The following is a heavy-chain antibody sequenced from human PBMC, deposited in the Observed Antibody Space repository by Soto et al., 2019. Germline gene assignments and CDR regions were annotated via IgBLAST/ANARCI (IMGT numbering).Heavy chain of an antibody. CDR1: GYTFTSYG. Sequence: ASVKVSFKVSGYTFTSYGISWLRQAPGQGLEWMGWISAYNGNTSYAQKLQGRVTMTTDTSTSTAYMELRSLRSDDTAVYYCARDVEGGWFDPWGQGTLVTVSS. J-gene: IGHJ5*02. D-gene: IGHD2-15*01. CDR3: ARDVEGGWFDP. CDR2: ISAYNGNT. V-gene: IGHV1-18*01.